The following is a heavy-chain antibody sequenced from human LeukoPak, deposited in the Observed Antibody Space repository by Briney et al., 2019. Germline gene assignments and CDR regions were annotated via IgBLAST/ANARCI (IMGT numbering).Heavy chain of an antibody. Sequence: SETLSLTCTVFGGSISSSNYKWGWIRQPPGKGLEWIGTMYYSGSTYYNPSLKSRVSISVDTSKNQFSLRLSSVTAADTAVYYCARRGDSYGVFDYWGQGTLVTVSS. J-gene: IGHJ4*02. CDR1: GGSISSSNYK. D-gene: IGHD5-18*01. V-gene: IGHV4-39*01. CDR3: ARRGDSYGVFDY. CDR2: MYYSGST.